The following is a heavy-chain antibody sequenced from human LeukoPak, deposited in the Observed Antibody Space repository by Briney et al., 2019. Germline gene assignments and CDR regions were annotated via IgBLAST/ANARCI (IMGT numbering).Heavy chain of an antibody. V-gene: IGHV3-53*01. Sequence: GGSLRLSCAASGFTVSSNYMSWVRRAPGKGLEWVSVIYSGGSTYYADSVKGRFTISRDNSKNTLYLQMNSLRAEDTAVYYCARGPVGAANAFDYWGQGTLVTVSS. CDR2: IYSGGST. J-gene: IGHJ4*02. CDR3: ARGPVGAANAFDY. CDR1: GFTVSSNY. D-gene: IGHD1-26*01.